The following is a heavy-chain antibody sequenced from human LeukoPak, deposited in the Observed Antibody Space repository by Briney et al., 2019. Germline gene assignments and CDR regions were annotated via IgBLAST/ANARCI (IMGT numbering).Heavy chain of an antibody. J-gene: IGHJ5*02. CDR2: MNPNSGNT. V-gene: IGHV1-8*01. Sequence: ASVKVSCKASGYTFTSYDINWVRQATGQGLEWMGWMNPNSGNTGYAQKFQGRVTMTRNTSISTAYMELSSLRSEDTAVYYCATNSGSHRTRKNWFDPWGQGTLVTVSS. CDR3: ATNSGSHRTRKNWFDP. D-gene: IGHD1-26*01. CDR1: GYTFTSYD.